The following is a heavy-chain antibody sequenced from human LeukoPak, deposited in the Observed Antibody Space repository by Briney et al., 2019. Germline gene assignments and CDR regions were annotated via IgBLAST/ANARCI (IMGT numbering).Heavy chain of an antibody. CDR1: GGSISSYY. CDR2: IYYSGST. V-gene: IGHV4-59*01. CDR3: ARVGDFWSRLDY. J-gene: IGHJ4*02. D-gene: IGHD3-3*01. Sequence: SETLSLTCTVSGGSISSYYWSWIRQPPGKGLEWIGYIYYSGSTNYNPSLKSRVTISVDTSKNQFSLKLSSVTAADTAVYYCARVGDFWSRLDYWGQGTLVTVSS.